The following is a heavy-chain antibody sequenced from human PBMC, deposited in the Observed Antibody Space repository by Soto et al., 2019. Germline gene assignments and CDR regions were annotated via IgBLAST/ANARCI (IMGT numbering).Heavy chain of an antibody. D-gene: IGHD1-26*01. CDR1: GGTFSSYA. Sequence: GASVKVSCKASGGTFSSYAISWVRQAPGQGLEWMGWISAYNANTNYAQKLQGRVTMTTDTSTSTAYMELRSLRSDDTAVYYCARANSGSYHDAFDIWGQGTMVTVSS. CDR3: ARANSGSYHDAFDI. V-gene: IGHV1-18*01. J-gene: IGHJ3*02. CDR2: ISAYNANT.